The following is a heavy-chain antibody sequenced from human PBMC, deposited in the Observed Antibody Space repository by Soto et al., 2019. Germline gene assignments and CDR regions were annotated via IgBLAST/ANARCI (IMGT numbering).Heavy chain of an antibody. J-gene: IGHJ5*02. CDR1: GFTFNNYA. V-gene: IGHV3-23*01. Sequence: EVQLLESGGGFVQPGGSLRLSCAASGFTFNNYAMSWARQAPGKGLEWVSSITTRGSGTYYADSVKGRFTISRDNSKNTLYLQMHSLRAEDTAVDNCAKDALYYDKCDYYKDCTSWGQRTLLTASS. CDR3: AKDALYYDKCDYYKDCTS. D-gene: IGHD3-22*01. CDR2: ITTRGSGT.